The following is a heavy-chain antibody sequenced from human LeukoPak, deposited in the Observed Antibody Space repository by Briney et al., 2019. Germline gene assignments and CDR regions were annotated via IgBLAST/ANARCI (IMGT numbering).Heavy chain of an antibody. D-gene: IGHD5-18*01. CDR2: IKQDGSEK. J-gene: IGHJ4*02. CDR1: GFTLSGYW. V-gene: IGHV3-7*05. CDR3: ARESVQLWLYVFDY. Sequence: PGGSLRLSCAASGFTLSGYWMSWVRQAPGKGLHWVANIKQDGSEKYYVDSVKGRFTISRDNAKNSLYLQMSSVRVEDTAVYYCARESVQLWLYVFDYWGQGSLVTVSS.